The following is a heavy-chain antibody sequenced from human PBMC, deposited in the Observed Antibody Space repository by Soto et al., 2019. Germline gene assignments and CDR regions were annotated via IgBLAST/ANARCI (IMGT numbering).Heavy chain of an antibody. J-gene: IGHJ3*01. Sequence: QVQLVEAGGGVVQPGRSLRLSCAASGFTFSSYAMHWVRQAPGKGLEWVAVISYDGSNKYYADSVKGRFTISRDNSKNTLYLQMNSLRAEDMAVYYCAREVIAASWGQGTMFTVSS. D-gene: IGHD6-6*01. V-gene: IGHV3-30-3*01. CDR1: GFTFSSYA. CDR3: AREVIAAS. CDR2: ISYDGSNK.